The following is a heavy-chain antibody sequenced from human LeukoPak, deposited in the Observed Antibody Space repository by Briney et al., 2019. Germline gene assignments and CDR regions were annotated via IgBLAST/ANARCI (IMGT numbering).Heavy chain of an antibody. J-gene: IGHJ4*02. V-gene: IGHV3-43D*03. CDR3: AKDDRAVAGTGYFDY. CDR2: ISWDGGYT. D-gene: IGHD6-19*01. CDR1: GFTFDDYA. Sequence: GGSLRLSCAASGFTFDDYAMHWVRQAPGKGLEWVSVISWDGGYTYYADPVKGRFTISRDNSKNSLYLQMNSLRTEDTALYYCAKDDRAVAGTGYFDYWGQGTLVTVSS.